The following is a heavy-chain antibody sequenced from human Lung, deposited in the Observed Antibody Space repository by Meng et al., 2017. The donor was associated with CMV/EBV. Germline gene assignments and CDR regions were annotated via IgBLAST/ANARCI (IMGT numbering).Heavy chain of an antibody. CDR1: GFAFSSYA. CDR2: IRYDGSNK. Sequence: GGSLRLSXAASGFAFSSYAMSWVRQAPGKGLEWVAFIRYDGSNKYYADSVKGRFTISRDNSKNTLYLQMNSLRAEDTAVYYCASQDIVVVPAAIRNYYYYGMDVWGQGTTVTVSS. CDR3: ASQDIVVVPAAIRNYYYYGMDV. V-gene: IGHV3-30*02. J-gene: IGHJ6*02. D-gene: IGHD2-2*02.